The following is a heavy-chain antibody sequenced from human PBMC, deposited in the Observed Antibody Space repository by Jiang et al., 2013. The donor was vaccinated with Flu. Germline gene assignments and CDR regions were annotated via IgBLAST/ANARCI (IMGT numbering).Heavy chain of an antibody. CDR1: GFTSSGSY. D-gene: IGHD3-10*01. CDR3: VRGHTILGY. Sequence: QLLESGGGLVQPGGSLRLSCAGSGFTSSGSYMTWIRQAPGKGLEWVSYIETSGSTIDYADSVKGRFTISRDNAKNSLYLQMNSLRAEDTAVYYCVRGHTILGYWGQGTLVTVSS. J-gene: IGHJ4*02. CDR2: IETSGSTI. V-gene: IGHV3-11*01.